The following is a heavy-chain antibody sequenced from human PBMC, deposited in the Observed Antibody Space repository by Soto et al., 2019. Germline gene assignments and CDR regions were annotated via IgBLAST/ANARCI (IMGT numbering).Heavy chain of an antibody. CDR3: ARQYYYDSSGYYSDY. V-gene: IGHV4-31*03. CDR2: IYYSGST. D-gene: IGHD3-22*01. Sequence: SETLSLTCTVSGGSISSGGYYWSWIRQHPGKGLEWIGYIYYSGSTYYNPSLKSRVTISVDTSKNQFSLKLSSVTAADTAVYYCARQYYYDSSGYYSDYWGQGTLVTVSS. CDR1: GGSISSGGYY. J-gene: IGHJ4*02.